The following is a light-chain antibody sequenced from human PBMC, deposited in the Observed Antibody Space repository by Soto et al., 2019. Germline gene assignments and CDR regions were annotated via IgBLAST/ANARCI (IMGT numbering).Light chain of an antibody. Sequence: EIQMTQSPYYLPASVADRGTITCRASLSIATYLSWYQQKQGKXXRXXIYAASTLQSGVPSRFSGSGSGTDLTITISSLQPEDFETYYSQQSYSTPITFGQGTRLEI. CDR2: AAS. CDR3: QQSYSTPIT. J-gene: IGKJ5*01. V-gene: IGKV1-39*01. CDR1: LSIATY.